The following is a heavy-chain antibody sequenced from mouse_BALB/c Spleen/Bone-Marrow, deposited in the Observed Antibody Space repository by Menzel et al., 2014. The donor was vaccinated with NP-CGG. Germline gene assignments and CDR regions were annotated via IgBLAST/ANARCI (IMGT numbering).Heavy chain of an antibody. CDR2: IDPANGNT. CDR3: ATNITDWYFDV. Sequence: EVQLQQSGAELVKPGASVKLSCTASGFNIKDTYMHWVKQRPEQGLEWIGRIDPANGNTKYDPKFQGKATITADTSSNTAYLQLSSLTSEDAAVYYCATNITDWYFDVWGAGTTVTVSS. CDR1: GFNIKDTY. D-gene: IGHD1-1*01. J-gene: IGHJ1*01. V-gene: IGHV14-3*02.